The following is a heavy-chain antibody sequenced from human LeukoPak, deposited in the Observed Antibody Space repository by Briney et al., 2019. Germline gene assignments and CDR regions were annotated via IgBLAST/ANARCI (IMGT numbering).Heavy chain of an antibody. CDR2: IYYSGST. J-gene: IGHJ6*03. Sequence: KPSETLSLTCTVSGGSISSYYWSWIRQPPGKGLEWIGYIYYSGSTNYNPSLKSRVTISVDTSKNQFSLKLSSVTAADTAVHYCARVDIVVVPATITYYYYMDVWGKGTTVTVSS. V-gene: IGHV4-59*01. CDR3: ARVDIVVVPATITYYYYMDV. CDR1: GGSISSYY. D-gene: IGHD2-2*03.